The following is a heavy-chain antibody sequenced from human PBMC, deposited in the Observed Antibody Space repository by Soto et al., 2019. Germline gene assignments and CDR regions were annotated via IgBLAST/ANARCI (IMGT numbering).Heavy chain of an antibody. Sequence: SETLSLTCTVPGGSISSGDYYWSWIRQHPGKGLEWIGHIYNSGSTYYNPSLKSRVTISLDTSKNQFSLKLNSVTAADTAVYHCTIGTGWTTDYWSQGTLVTGSS. J-gene: IGHJ4*02. V-gene: IGHV4-31*03. CDR1: GGSISSGDYY. D-gene: IGHD6-19*01. CDR3: TIGTGWTTDY. CDR2: IYNSGST.